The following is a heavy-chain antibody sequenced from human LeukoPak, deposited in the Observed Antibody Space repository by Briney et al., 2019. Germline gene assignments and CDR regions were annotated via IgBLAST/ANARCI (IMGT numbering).Heavy chain of an antibody. J-gene: IGHJ4*02. CDR3: AREGGFSWELLGYFDY. V-gene: IGHV4-4*07. Sequence: PSETLSLTCTVSGGSISSYYWSWIRQPAGKGLEWIGRIYTSGSTNYNPSLKSRVTMSVDTSKNQFSLKLSSVTAADTAVYYCAREGGFSWELLGYFDYWGQGTLVTVSS. D-gene: IGHD1-26*01. CDR2: IYTSGST. CDR1: GGSISSYY.